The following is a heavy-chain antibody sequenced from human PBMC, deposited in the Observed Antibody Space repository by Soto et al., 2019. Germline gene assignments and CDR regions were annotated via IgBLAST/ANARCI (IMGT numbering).Heavy chain of an antibody. CDR1: GYTFTSYA. D-gene: IGHD6-19*01. Sequence: ASVKVSCKASGYTFTSYAMHWVRQAPGQRLEWMGWINAGNGNTKYSQKFQSRVTITRDTSASTAYMELSSLRSEDTAVYYCARERVAVFAWFDPWGQGTLVTVSS. CDR2: INAGNGNT. J-gene: IGHJ5*02. V-gene: IGHV1-3*01. CDR3: ARERVAVFAWFDP.